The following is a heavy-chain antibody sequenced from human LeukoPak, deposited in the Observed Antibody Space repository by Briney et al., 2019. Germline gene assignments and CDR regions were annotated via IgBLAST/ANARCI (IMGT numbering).Heavy chain of an antibody. CDR2: IYYSGST. Sequence: PPETLSLTCTVSGGSISSGGYYWSWIRQHPGKGLEWIGYIYYSGSTYYNPSLKSRVTISVDTSKNQFSLKLSSVTAADTAVYYCARMGRSYGLTLWGQGTLVTVSS. D-gene: IGHD5-18*01. CDR1: GGSISSGGYY. CDR3: ARMGRSYGLTL. V-gene: IGHV4-31*03. J-gene: IGHJ4*02.